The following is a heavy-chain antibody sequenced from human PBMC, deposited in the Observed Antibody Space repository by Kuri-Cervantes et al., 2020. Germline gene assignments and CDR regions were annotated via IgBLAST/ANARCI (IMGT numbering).Heavy chain of an antibody. V-gene: IGHV4-39*07. CDR3: ARGTTTTSLLWFGTPPNYYGMDV. J-gene: IGHJ6*02. Sequence: SETLSLTCTVSGGSISSSSYYWSWIRQPPGKGLEWIGEINHSGSTNYNPSLKSRVTISVDTSKNQFSLKLSSVTAADTAVYYCARGTTTTSLLWFGTPPNYYGMDVWGQGTTATVSS. CDR1: GGSISSSSYY. CDR2: INHSGST. D-gene: IGHD3-10*01.